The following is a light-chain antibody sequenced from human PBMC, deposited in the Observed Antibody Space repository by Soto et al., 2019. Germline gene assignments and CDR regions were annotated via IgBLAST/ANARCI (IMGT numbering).Light chain of an antibody. Sequence: QSALTQPASVSGSPGQSITISCTGITSDVGSYNLVSWYQQHPGKAPKLIIYEGSQRPSGVSNRFSGSKSGNTASLTISGLQTDDEADYYCSSYAGTTDYVVFGGGTKLTVL. CDR2: EGS. V-gene: IGLV2-23*01. CDR3: SSYAGTTDYVV. CDR1: TSDVGSYNL. J-gene: IGLJ2*01.